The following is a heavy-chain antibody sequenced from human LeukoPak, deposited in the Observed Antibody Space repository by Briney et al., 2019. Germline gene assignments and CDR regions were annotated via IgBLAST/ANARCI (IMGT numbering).Heavy chain of an antibody. J-gene: IGHJ3*02. CDR3: ATEYSSSSDDAFDI. Sequence: PSETLSLTCAVSGGSISSGGYSWSWIRQPPGKGLEWIGYIYHSGSTNYNPSLKSRVTISVDTSKNQFSLKLSSVTAADTAVYYCATEYSSSSDDAFDIWGQGTMVTVSS. CDR1: GGSISSGGYS. V-gene: IGHV4-30-2*01. D-gene: IGHD6-6*01. CDR2: IYHSGST.